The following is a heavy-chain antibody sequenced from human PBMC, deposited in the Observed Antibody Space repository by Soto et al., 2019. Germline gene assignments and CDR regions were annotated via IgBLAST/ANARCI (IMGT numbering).Heavy chain of an antibody. D-gene: IGHD3-10*01. CDR1: GGSVSSSSFY. CDR2: IYYSGST. CDR3: ARDPYYGSGPLRPDPYYYYGMDV. V-gene: IGHV4-61*01. Sequence: SETLSLTCTVSGGSVSSSSFYWSWIRQPPGKGLEWIGYIYYSGSTNYNPSLKSRVTISVDTSKNQFSLKLSSVTAADTAVYYCARDPYYGSGPLRPDPYYYYGMDVWGQGTTVTVSS. J-gene: IGHJ6*02.